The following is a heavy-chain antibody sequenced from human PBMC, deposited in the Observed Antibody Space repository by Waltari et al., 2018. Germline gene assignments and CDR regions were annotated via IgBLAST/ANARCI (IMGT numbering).Heavy chain of an antibody. CDR3: ARAPGNSNWYSDS. J-gene: IGHJ4*02. CDR1: GFTFSSYN. Sequence: EVQLVESGGGLVQPGGSLRLSCAASGFTFSSYNMNWVRQAPGKGLGGVSYLSSDSRSIYDADAVRGRCTISRDNAKNSLYRQMNSRRAEDTAVYYCARAPGNSNWYSDSWGQGTLVTVSS. V-gene: IGHV3-48*01. CDR2: LSSDSRSI. D-gene: IGHD6-13*01.